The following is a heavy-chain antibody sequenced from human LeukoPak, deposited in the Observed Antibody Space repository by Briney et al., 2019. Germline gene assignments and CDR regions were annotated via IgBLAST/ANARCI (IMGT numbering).Heavy chain of an antibody. Sequence: GGSLRLSCAASGFTFSSYAMSWVRQAPGKGLEWVSATSGSGGSTYYADSVKGRFTISRDNSKNTLYLQMNSLRAEDTAVYYCAKDADASGSPYYWFDPWGQGTLVTVSS. CDR2: TSGSGGST. CDR3: AKDADASGSPYYWFDP. CDR1: GFTFSSYA. V-gene: IGHV3-23*01. D-gene: IGHD3-10*01. J-gene: IGHJ5*02.